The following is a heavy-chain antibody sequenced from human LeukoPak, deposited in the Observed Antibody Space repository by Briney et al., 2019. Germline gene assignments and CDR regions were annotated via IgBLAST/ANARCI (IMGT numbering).Heavy chain of an antibody. Sequence: PGGSLRLSCAASGFSFSSYWMHWVRQAPGKGLGWVSRIKSDGSSTSYADSVKGRFTISRDNAKDTLYLQMHSLRVEDTAVYFCATTYGYGGNSIGPFDGWGQGTLVTVSS. CDR1: GFSFSSYW. D-gene: IGHD4-23*01. J-gene: IGHJ4*02. V-gene: IGHV3-74*01. CDR3: ATTYGYGGNSIGPFDG. CDR2: IKSDGSST.